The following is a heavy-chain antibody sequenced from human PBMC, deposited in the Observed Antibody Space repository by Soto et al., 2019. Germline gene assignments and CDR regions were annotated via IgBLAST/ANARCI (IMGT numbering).Heavy chain of an antibody. J-gene: IGHJ6*02. CDR2: IYPGDSDT. Sequence: GESLKISCKGSGYSFTSYWIGWVHQMPGKGLEWMGIIYPGDSDTRYSPSFQGQVTISADKSISTAYLQWSSLKASDTAMYYCARPRITYCTNGVCPKYYYYYYGMDVWGQGTTVTVSS. CDR3: ARPRITYCTNGVCPKYYYYYYGMDV. D-gene: IGHD2-8*01. V-gene: IGHV5-51*07. CDR1: GYSFTSYW.